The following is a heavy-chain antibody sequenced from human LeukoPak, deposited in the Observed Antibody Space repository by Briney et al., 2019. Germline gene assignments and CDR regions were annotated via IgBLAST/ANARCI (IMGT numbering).Heavy chain of an antibody. V-gene: IGHV4-34*01. CDR3: ARGPHYYGSGRPNYYYYYGMDV. Sequence: PSETLSLTCAVYGGSFSGYYWSWIRQPPGKGLEWIGGINHSGSTNYNPSLKSRVTISVDTSKNQFSLKLSSVTAADTAVYYCARGPHYYGSGRPNYYYYYGMDVWGQGTTVTVSS. J-gene: IGHJ6*02. CDR1: GGSFSGYY. D-gene: IGHD3-10*01. CDR2: INHSGST.